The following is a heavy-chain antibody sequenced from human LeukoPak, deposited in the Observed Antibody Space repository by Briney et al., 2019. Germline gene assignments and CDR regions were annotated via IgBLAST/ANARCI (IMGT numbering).Heavy chain of an antibody. CDR3: TRDKRASHYLGAFDH. CDR1: GFTFRAYG. D-gene: IGHD3-16*01. J-gene: IGHJ4*02. V-gene: IGHV3-43*02. CDR2: ISGDGGST. Sequence: GGSLRLSCTASGFTFRAYGMYWVRQAPGKGLEWVSLISGDGGSTDYADSVKGRFTISRDNSKNSLHLQMTSLRTEDTAFYYCTRDKRASHYLGAFDHRGQGTLVTVSS.